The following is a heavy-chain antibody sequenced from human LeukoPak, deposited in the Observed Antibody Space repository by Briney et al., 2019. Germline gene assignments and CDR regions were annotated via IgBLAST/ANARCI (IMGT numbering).Heavy chain of an antibody. CDR1: GFTFSSYS. Sequence: GGSLRLSCAASGFTFSSYSMNWVRQAPGKGLEWVSYISRTSNTIYYADSVKGRFTISRDNAKNSLYLQMNSLRDEDTALYYCPKEEGVWGQGTTVIVSS. J-gene: IGHJ6*02. V-gene: IGHV3-48*02. CDR2: ISRTSNTI. CDR3: PKEEGV.